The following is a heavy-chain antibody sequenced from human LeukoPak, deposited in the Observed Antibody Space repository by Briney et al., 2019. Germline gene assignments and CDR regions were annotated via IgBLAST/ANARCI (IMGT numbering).Heavy chain of an antibody. J-gene: IGHJ4*02. D-gene: IGHD3-9*01. Sequence: PGGSLRLSCAASGFSFSSFAVSWVRQAPGKGLEWVSGISGSGGSTYYADFVKGRFTISRDNSKNTLYLQMNSLRAEDTAVYYCAKCARIDWLPIDYWGQGTLVTVSS. CDR1: GFSFSSFA. CDR3: AKCARIDWLPIDY. CDR2: ISGSGGST. V-gene: IGHV3-23*01.